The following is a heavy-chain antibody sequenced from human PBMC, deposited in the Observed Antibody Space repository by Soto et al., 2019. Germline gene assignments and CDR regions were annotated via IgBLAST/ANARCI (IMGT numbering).Heavy chain of an antibody. CDR1: GFTFVNYA. J-gene: IGHJ6*02. V-gene: IGHV3-23*01. D-gene: IGHD3-16*01. Sequence: EVQLLESGGGLVQPGGSLRLSCAASGFTFVNYAMNWVRQAPGKGLEWVATLSGSGTSTYYADSVKGRFTISRDNAKNSLYLQMNSLRDEDTAVYYCARVGLGLFGMDVWGQGTTVTVSS. CDR2: LSGSGTST. CDR3: ARVGLGLFGMDV.